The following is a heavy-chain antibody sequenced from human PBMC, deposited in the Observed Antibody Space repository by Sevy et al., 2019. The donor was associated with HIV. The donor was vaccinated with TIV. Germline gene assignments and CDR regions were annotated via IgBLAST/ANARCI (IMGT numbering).Heavy chain of an antibody. CDR2: ISGSGGST. D-gene: IGHD3-3*01. Sequence: GGSLRLSCAASGFTFSSYAMSWVRQAPGKGLEWVSAISGSGGSTYYADSVKGRFTISRDNSKNTLYLQMNSLRAEDTAVYYCANFPIRPTPEETLFGVVIWGYWGQGPLVTVSS. J-gene: IGHJ4*01. V-gene: IGHV3-23*01. CDR1: GFTFSSYA. CDR3: ANFPIRPTPEETLFGVVIWGY.